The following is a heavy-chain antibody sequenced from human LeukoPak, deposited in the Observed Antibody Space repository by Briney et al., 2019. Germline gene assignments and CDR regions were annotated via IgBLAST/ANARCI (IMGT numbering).Heavy chain of an antibody. CDR3: AKDIVVVPAAKGRWFDP. CDR1: GFTFSSYA. D-gene: IGHD2-2*01. J-gene: IGHJ5*02. CDR2: ISGSGGST. Sequence: GGSLRLSCAASGFTFSSYAMSWVRQAPGKGLEWVSAISGSGGSTYYADSVKGRFTISRDNSKNTLYLQMNSLRAEDTAVYYCAKDIVVVPAAKGRWFDPWGQGTLVTVSS. V-gene: IGHV3-23*01.